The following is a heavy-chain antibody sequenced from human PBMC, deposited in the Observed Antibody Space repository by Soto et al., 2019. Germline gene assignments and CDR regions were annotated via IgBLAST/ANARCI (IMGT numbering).Heavy chain of an antibody. J-gene: IGHJ6*03. CDR3: ARDHHASPMVRGVISYYYMDV. V-gene: IGHV1-8*01. D-gene: IGHD3-10*01. Sequence: ASVKVSCKASGYTFTSYDINWVRQATGQGLEWMGWMNPNSGNTGYAQKFQGRVTMTRNTSISTAYMELSSLRSEDTAVYYCARDHHASPMVRGVISYYYMDVWGKGTTVTVSS. CDR1: GYTFTSYD. CDR2: MNPNSGNT.